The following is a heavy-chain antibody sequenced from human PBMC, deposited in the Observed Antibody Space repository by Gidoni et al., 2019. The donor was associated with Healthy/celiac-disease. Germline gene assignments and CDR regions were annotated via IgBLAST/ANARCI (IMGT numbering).Heavy chain of an antibody. J-gene: IGHJ4*02. CDR3: ARGPRGYSYGDFDY. CDR2: ISYDGSNK. CDR1: GFTFSGYA. V-gene: IGHV3-30*04. D-gene: IGHD5-18*01. Sequence: QVHLVESGGGVVQRGRSLRLSWSASGFTFSGYAMHWVRQAPGKGLEWVAVISYDGSNKYYADSVKGRFTISRDNSKNTLYLQMNSLRAEDTAVYYCARGPRGYSYGDFDYWGQGTLVTVSS.